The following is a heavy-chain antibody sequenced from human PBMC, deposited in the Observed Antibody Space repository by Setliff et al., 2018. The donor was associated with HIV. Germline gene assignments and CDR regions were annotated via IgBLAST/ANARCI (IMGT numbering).Heavy chain of an antibody. CDR3: ARVLYGGGSWPFNY. Sequence: PSETLSLTCTVFGGSMNNYYWNWIRQSPGKGLEWIGYVYYSGSTKYSPSLKSRVSISLDPSTKQVSLRLRSVTAADTAVYYCARVLYGGGSWPFNYWGQGTLVTVSS. D-gene: IGHD3-10*01. J-gene: IGHJ4*02. CDR2: VYYSGST. V-gene: IGHV4-59*01. CDR1: GGSMNNYY.